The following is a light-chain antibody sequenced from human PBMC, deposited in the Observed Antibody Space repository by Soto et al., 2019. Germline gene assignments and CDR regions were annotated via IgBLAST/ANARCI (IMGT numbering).Light chain of an antibody. Sequence: DIQMTQSPSTLSATVGDRVTITCRASQSISSWLAWYQQKPGKAPKVLIYDASSLESGVPSRFSGSGSGTEFSLTISSLQPDDFATYYCQQYSSYSEAFGQGTKVDI. J-gene: IGKJ1*01. CDR2: DAS. V-gene: IGKV1-5*01. CDR1: QSISSW. CDR3: QQYSSYSEA.